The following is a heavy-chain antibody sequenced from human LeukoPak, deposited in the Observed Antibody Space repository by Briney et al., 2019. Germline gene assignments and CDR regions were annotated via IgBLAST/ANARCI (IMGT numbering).Heavy chain of an antibody. V-gene: IGHV1-8*03. CDR3: ARGTKSGLGESSVGY. CDR1: GYTLTNYG. CDR2: MNPNSGNT. J-gene: IGHJ4*02. Sequence: ASVKVSCKVSGYTLTNYGLSWVRQAPGQGLEWMGWMNPNSGNTGYAQKFQGRVTITRNTSISTAYMELSSLRSEDTAVYYCARGTKSGLGESSVGYWGQGTLVTVSS. D-gene: IGHD3-16*01.